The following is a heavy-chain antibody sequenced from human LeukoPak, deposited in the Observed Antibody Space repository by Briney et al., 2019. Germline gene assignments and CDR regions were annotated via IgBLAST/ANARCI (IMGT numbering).Heavy chain of an antibody. Sequence: PSETLSLTCTVSGASVSSASYWTWIRQPPGKGVEWIAHIYNGVNTNYNPSLKSRVTISVDTSKNQFSLRLDSVTAADTAVYYCARSRAFNSGAFDPWGQGSLVTVSS. V-gene: IGHV4-61*01. J-gene: IGHJ5*02. D-gene: IGHD1-26*01. CDR3: ARSRAFNSGAFDP. CDR1: GASVSSASY. CDR2: IYNGVNT.